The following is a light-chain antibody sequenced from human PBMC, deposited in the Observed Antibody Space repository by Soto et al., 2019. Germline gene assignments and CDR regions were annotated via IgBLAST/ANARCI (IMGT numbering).Light chain of an antibody. CDR1: QGISSY. Sequence: DIQLTQSPSFLSASVGDRVTITCRASQGISSYLAWYQQKSGKAPKLLIYVASTLQSGVPSRFSGSGSGTEFTLTISSLQPEDFATYYCQQCSAYPLTFGGGTKVEIK. J-gene: IGKJ4*01. V-gene: IGKV1-9*01. CDR3: QQCSAYPLT. CDR2: VAS.